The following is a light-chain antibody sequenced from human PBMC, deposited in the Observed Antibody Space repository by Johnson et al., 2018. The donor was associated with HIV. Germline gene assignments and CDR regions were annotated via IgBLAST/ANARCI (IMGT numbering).Light chain of an antibody. CDR1: SSNIGNNY. CDR2: ENN. J-gene: IGLJ1*01. CDR3: GTWDNSLRWV. V-gene: IGLV1-51*02. Sequence: QSVLTQPPSVSAAPGQKVTISCSGSSSNIGNNYVSWYQQLPGTAPKLLIYENNMRPSGIPDRFSGSKSGTSATLGIAGLQTGDEADYYCGTWDNSLRWVFGTGTKVTVL.